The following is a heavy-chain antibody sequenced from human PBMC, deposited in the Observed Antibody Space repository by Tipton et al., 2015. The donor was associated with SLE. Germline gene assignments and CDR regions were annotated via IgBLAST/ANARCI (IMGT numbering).Heavy chain of an antibody. Sequence: SLRLSCAASDFTFSSRWMHWVRQAPGKGLVWVSYINSDGSTTTYADSVKGRFTISRDNANKTLYLQMNSLRAEDTAVYYCSGELSPRDGFDIWGQGTMVTVSS. CDR2: INSDGSTT. J-gene: IGHJ3*02. D-gene: IGHD3-16*02. CDR1: DFTFSSRW. CDR3: SGELSPRDGFDI. V-gene: IGHV3-74*01.